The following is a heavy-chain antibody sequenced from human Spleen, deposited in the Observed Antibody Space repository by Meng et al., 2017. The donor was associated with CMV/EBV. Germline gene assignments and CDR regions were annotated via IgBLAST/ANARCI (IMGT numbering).Heavy chain of an antibody. V-gene: IGHV5-51*01. D-gene: IGHD3-10*01. CDR1: GYSFTTYW. J-gene: IGHJ4*02. Sequence: GGSLRLSCKGSGYSFTTYWIGWVRQMPGKGLEWMGIIYPGDSDTRYSPSFQGQVTISADKSINSAYLQWTSLKASDTAMYYCARQSGSGSYSYGNWGQGTLVTVSS. CDR2: IYPGDSDT. CDR3: ARQSGSGSYSYGN.